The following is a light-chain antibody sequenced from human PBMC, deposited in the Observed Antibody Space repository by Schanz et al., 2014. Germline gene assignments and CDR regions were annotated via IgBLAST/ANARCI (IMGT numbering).Light chain of an antibody. V-gene: IGLV2-14*02. Sequence: QSALTQPASVSGSPGQSVTISCTGISSDVGSYKLVSWYQQHPGKAPKLMIYEATKRPSGVSDRFSGSKSGKTASLTISGLQAEDEADYYCSSYSSSSTPVVFGGGTKLTVL. CDR3: SSYSSSSTPVV. J-gene: IGLJ2*01. CDR2: EAT. CDR1: SSDVGSYKL.